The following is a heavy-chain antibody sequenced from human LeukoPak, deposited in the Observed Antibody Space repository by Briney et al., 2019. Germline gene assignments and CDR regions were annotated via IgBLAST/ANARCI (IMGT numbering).Heavy chain of an antibody. CDR1: GFTFSSYE. Sequence: GGSLRLSCAASGFTFSSYEMNWVRQAPGKGLEWVSYISSSGSTIYYADSVKGRFTISRDNAKNSLYLQMNSLRAEDTAVYYCASVYGSGSYFHYYYGMDVWGQGTAVTVSS. V-gene: IGHV3-48*03. CDR2: ISSSGSTI. CDR3: ASVYGSGSYFHYYYGMDV. J-gene: IGHJ6*02. D-gene: IGHD3-10*01.